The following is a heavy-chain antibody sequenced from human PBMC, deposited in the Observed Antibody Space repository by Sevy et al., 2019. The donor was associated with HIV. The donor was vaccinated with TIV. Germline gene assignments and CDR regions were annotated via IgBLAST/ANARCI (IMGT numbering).Heavy chain of an antibody. CDR3: GTTVVVVYGMDV. J-gene: IGHJ6*02. CDR1: GYTFTSYY. Sequence: ASVKVSCKASGYTFTSYYMHWVRQAPGQGLEWMGIINPSGGSTSYAQKFQGRVTMTRDTSTSKVYMELSSLRSEDTAGYYCGTTVVVVYGMDVWVLGTTFTVAS. CDR2: INPSGGST. D-gene: IGHD2-15*01. V-gene: IGHV1-46*01.